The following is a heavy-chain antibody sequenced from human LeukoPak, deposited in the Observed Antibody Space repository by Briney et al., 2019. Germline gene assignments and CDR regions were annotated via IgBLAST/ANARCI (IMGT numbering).Heavy chain of an antibody. Sequence: GASVKVSCKASGYTFTNYYMHWVRQAPGQGLEWMGIINPSGGRTSYAQKFQGRVTMTRDMSTSTFYMKLSSLRFEDTAVYYCARDLTVVDISPTSSLDYWGQGTLVTVSS. CDR1: GYTFTNYY. V-gene: IGHV1-46*01. CDR2: INPSGGRT. CDR3: ARDLTVVDISPTSSLDY. J-gene: IGHJ4*02. D-gene: IGHD4-23*01.